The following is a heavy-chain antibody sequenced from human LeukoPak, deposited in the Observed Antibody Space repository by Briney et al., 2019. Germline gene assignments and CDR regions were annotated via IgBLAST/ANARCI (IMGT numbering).Heavy chain of an antibody. J-gene: IGHJ4*02. Sequence: PGGSLRLSCAASGFTFSSYWMSWVRQAPGKGLEWVANIKQDGSEKYYVDSVKGRFTISRDNAKNSLYLQMNSLRAEDTAVYYCAGSVIVGAIYFDYWGQGTLVTVSS. CDR1: GFTFSSYW. CDR2: IKQDGSEK. V-gene: IGHV3-7*01. D-gene: IGHD1-26*01. CDR3: AGSVIVGAIYFDY.